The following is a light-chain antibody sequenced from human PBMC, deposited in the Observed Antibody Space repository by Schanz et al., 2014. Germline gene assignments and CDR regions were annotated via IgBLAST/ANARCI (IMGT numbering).Light chain of an antibody. V-gene: IGKV3D-20*01. Sequence: EIVWTQSPGTLSMPPGERATLSCGDSQNVKRKDVAWYQQKPGLAPRLLIFDTSTRATGIPDRFSGSGSGTDFTLTISRLEPEDFAVYYCQQYGSSPFTFGPGTKVDVK. CDR1: QNVKRKD. CDR3: QQYGSSPFT. J-gene: IGKJ3*01. CDR2: DTS.